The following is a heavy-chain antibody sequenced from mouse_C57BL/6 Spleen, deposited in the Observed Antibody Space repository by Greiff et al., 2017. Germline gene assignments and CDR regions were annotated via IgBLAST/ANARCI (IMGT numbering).Heavy chain of an antibody. CDR3: ARGLYYFDY. CDR2: INPNNGGT. V-gene: IGHV1-26*01. CDR1: GYTFTDYY. J-gene: IGHJ2*01. Sequence: VQLQQSGPELVKPGASVKISCKASGYTFTDYYMNWVKQSHGKSLEWIGDINPNNGGTSYNQKFKGKATLTVDKSTSTAYMELRSLTSEDSAVYYWARGLYYFDYWGQGTTLTVTS.